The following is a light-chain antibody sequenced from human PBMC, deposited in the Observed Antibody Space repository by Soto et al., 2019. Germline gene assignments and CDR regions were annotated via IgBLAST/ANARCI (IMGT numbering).Light chain of an antibody. CDR2: GAS. J-gene: IGKJ4*01. V-gene: IGKV3-15*01. CDR1: QDVSSN. Sequence: EVVMTQSAVAVSVSPGERATLSCRASQDVSSNLAWYQQKPGQAPSLLIYGASTRATGTPARFSGSGSGTEFTLTISSLQSEDYAVYFCQQYIRWPLTFGGGTKVDIK. CDR3: QQYIRWPLT.